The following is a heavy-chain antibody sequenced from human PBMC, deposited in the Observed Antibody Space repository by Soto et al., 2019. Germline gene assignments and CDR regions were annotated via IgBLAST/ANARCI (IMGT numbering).Heavy chain of an antibody. CDR3: ARGSFWWLRSNIDY. Sequence: ASVKVSCKASGYTFTSYDINWVRQATGQGLEWMGWMNPNSGNTGYAQKFQGRVTMTRNTSISTAYMELSSLRSGDTAVYYCARGSFWWLRSNIDYWCQGTLVTVS. V-gene: IGHV1-8*01. CDR1: GYTFTSYD. CDR2: MNPNSGNT. J-gene: IGHJ4*02. D-gene: IGHD5-12*01.